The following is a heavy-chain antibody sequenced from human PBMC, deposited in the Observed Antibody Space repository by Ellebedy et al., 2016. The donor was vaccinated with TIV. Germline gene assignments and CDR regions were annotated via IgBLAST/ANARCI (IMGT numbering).Heavy chain of an antibody. D-gene: IGHD4-17*01. Sequence: PRGSLRLSCAASGFTVSSNYMSWVRQAPGKGLEWVSIIYSGGGTYYADSVKGRFTISRDNSKNTLYLQMNSLRAEDTAVYYCASRPNGDFHFLDYWGQGTLVTVSS. J-gene: IGHJ4*02. CDR2: IYSGGGT. CDR3: ASRPNGDFHFLDY. V-gene: IGHV3-66*01. CDR1: GFTVSSNY.